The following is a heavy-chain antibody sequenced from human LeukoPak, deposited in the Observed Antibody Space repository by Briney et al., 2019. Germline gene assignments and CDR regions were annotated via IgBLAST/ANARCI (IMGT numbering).Heavy chain of an antibody. CDR1: GYTFTGYY. J-gene: IGHJ1*01. CDR2: INPNSGGT. CDR3: ARHVWDIVLMVYLEYFQH. D-gene: IGHD2-8*01. Sequence: ASVKVSCKASGYTFTGYYMHWVRQAPGQGLEWMGRINPNSGGTNYAQKFQGRVTMTRDTSISTAYMELSRLRSDDTAVYYCARHVWDIVLMVYLEYFQHWGQGTLVTVSS. V-gene: IGHV1-2*06.